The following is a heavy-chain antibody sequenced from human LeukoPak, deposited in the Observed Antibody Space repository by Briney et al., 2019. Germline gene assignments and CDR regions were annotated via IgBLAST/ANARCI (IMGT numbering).Heavy chain of an antibody. CDR2: INSGGSTK. Sequence: GGSLRLSCAASGFTFSNYEMIWVRQAPGKGLEWVAYINSGGSTKYYAESVKGRFTISRDDAKSSLYLQMNSPRTEDTAIYSCARESDSGGYRFDYWGQGSLVAVSS. V-gene: IGHV3-48*03. CDR3: ARESDSGGYRFDY. D-gene: IGHD3-22*01. CDR1: GFTFSNYE. J-gene: IGHJ4*02.